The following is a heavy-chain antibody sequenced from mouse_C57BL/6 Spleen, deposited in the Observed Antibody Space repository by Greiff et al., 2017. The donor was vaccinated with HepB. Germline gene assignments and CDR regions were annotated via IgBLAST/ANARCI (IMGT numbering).Heavy chain of an antibody. D-gene: IGHD3-3*01. CDR3: ARGDFRADYFDY. Sequence: QVQLKESGAELARPGASVKLSCKASGYTFTDYYINWVKQRPGQGLEWIARIYPGSGNTYYNEKFKGKATLTAEKSSSTAYMQLSSLTSEDSAVYFCARGDFRADYFDYWGQGTTLTVSS. V-gene: IGHV1-76*01. CDR2: IYPGSGNT. CDR1: GYTFTDYY. J-gene: IGHJ2*01.